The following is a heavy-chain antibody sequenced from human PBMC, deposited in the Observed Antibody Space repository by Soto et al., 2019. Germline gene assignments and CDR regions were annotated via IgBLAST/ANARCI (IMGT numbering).Heavy chain of an antibody. CDR3: ARHSSGGHDY. D-gene: IGHD3-22*01. Sequence: SETLCLTCTVSGGSVSSGSYSWSWIRQPPGKVLELIGDIYYSGSTNYNPSLKSRVTIXXXXSXNXFXLXVXSVPXADTAVYFCARHSSGGHDYWGQGTPVTVSS. V-gene: IGHV4-61*01. J-gene: IGHJ4*02. CDR2: IYYSGST. CDR1: GGSVSSGSYS.